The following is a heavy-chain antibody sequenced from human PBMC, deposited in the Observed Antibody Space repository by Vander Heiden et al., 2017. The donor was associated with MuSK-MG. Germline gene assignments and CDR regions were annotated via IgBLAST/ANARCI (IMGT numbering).Heavy chain of an antibody. CDR3: ASRYSGSYDY. J-gene: IGHJ4*02. CDR1: GFPFSDHY. Sequence: EVQLVESGGGLVQPGGYLRLSCEAPGFPFSDHYMDWVRQAPGKGLEWVGRSRNKANSYTTEYAASVKGRFSISRDDSKNSVNLQMNSLKTDDTAVYYCASRYSGSYDYWGQGTLVTVSS. CDR2: SRNKANSYTT. V-gene: IGHV3-72*01. D-gene: IGHD1-26*01.